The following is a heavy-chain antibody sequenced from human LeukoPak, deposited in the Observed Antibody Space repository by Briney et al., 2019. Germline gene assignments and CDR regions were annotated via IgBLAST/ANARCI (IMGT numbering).Heavy chain of an antibody. CDR2: TSAYNGNT. CDR1: GYTFTSYG. CDR3: ARDQAWGDDFWSGYNNWFDP. D-gene: IGHD3-3*01. J-gene: IGHJ5*02. V-gene: IGHV1-18*01. Sequence: ASVKVSCKASGYTFTSYGISWVRQAPGQGLEWMGWTSAYNGNTNYAQKLQGRVTMTTDTSTSTAYMELRSLRSDDTAVYYCARDQAWGDDFWSGYNNWFDPWGQGTLVTVSS.